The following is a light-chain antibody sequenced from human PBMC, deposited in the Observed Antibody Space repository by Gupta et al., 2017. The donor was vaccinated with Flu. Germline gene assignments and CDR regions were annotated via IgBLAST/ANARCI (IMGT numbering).Light chain of an antibody. CDR1: QRVGTY. CDR2: DAS. J-gene: IGKJ2*01. V-gene: IGKV3-11*01. CDR3: QKRSNWPPYT. Sequence: EIVLTQSPATLSSSPGERATLSCRASQRVGTYLAWYQQKPGQAPRLLIYDASNRATGIPARFSGSGSGTDFTLTISSLEPEDFAVYYCQKRSNWPPYTFGQGTRLEIK.